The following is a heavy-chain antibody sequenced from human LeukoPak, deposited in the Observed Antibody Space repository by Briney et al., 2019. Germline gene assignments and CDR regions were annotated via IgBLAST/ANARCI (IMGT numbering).Heavy chain of an antibody. V-gene: IGHV3-23*01. J-gene: IGHJ4*02. CDR3: ASRKDYYDSSGYWDY. CDR1: GFTFSSYA. CDR2: ISGSGGST. Sequence: GGSLRLSCAASGFTFSSYAMSWVRQAPGKGLEWVSAISGSGGSTYYADSVKGRFTTSRDNSKNTLYLQMNSLRAEDTAVYYCASRKDYYDSSGYWDYWGQGTLVTVSS. D-gene: IGHD3-22*01.